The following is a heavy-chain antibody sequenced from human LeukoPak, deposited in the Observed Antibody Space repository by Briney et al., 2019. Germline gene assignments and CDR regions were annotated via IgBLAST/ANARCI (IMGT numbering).Heavy chain of an antibody. Sequence: PGGSLRLSCAASGFIFSNYAMYWVRQAAGKGLEWVAYIRYDGSRKYYADSVNGRFTISRDNSKNTLCLQVHSLRGEDTAVYYCATETPDTSGSKLDYWGQGTLVTVSS. CDR2: IRYDGSRK. V-gene: IGHV3-30*02. D-gene: IGHD3-22*01. CDR3: ATETPDTSGSKLDY. J-gene: IGHJ4*02. CDR1: GFIFSNYA.